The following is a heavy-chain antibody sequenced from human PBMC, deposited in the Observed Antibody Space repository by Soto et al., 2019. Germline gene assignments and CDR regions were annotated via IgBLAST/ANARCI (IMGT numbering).Heavy chain of an antibody. CDR2: INAGNGNT. CDR3: ATEQTLAVAGPGGMDV. Sequence: ASAKVSCKASGYTFTSYAMHWVRQAPGQRLEWMGWINAGNGNTKYSQKFQGRVTITRDTSASTAYMELNSLKTEDTAVYYCATEQTLAVAGPGGMDVWGQGTTVTVSS. CDR1: GYTFTSYA. J-gene: IGHJ6*02. V-gene: IGHV1-3*01. D-gene: IGHD6-19*01.